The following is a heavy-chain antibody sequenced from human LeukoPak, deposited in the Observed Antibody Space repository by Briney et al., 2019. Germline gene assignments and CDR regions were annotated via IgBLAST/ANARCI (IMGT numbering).Heavy chain of an antibody. CDR1: GGSFSGYY. CDR2: INHSGST. V-gene: IGHV4-34*01. J-gene: IGHJ4*02. D-gene: IGHD3-10*01. Sequence: PSETLSLTCAVYGGSFSGYYWSWIRQPPGKGLEWIGEINHSGSTNYNPSLKSRVTISVDTSKNQFSLKLSSVTAADTAVYYCARGWFGINWGQGTLVTVSS. CDR3: ARGWFGIN.